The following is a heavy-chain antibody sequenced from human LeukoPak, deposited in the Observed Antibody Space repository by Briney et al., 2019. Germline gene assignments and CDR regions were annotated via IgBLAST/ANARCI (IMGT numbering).Heavy chain of an antibody. J-gene: IGHJ4*02. Sequence: ASVKVSCKASGYTFADYYMNWVRQAPGQGLEWMGWINPDNGGTNYAQKFQGRVTMTRDTSISTAYMELSRLRSDDTAVYYCARGRSPTSYYFDYWGQGTLVTVSS. CDR2: INPDNGGT. D-gene: IGHD2-15*01. CDR3: ARGRSPTSYYFDY. CDR1: GYTFADYY. V-gene: IGHV1-2*02.